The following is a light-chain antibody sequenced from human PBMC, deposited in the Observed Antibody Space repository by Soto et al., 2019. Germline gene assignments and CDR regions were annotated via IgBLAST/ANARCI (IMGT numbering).Light chain of an antibody. Sequence: DIQMTQSPSTLSASVGDRVTITCRASQSISSWLAWYQQKPGKAPKLLIYDASSLESGVPSRFSGSGSGTEFTRTISRLQPDDFATYYGHQYNSFYTVGQGTKLEIE. CDR2: DAS. CDR1: QSISSW. J-gene: IGKJ2*01. V-gene: IGKV1-5*01. CDR3: HQYNSFYT.